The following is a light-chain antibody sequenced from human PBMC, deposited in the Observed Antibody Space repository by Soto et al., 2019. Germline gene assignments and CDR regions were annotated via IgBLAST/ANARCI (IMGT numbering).Light chain of an antibody. J-gene: IGLJ1*01. CDR3: CSYTTSSTYV. Sequence: QSVLTQPASVSGSPGQSITIPCTGTSSDIGAYYYISWYQQHPGKAPKVMIYDVSSRPSGVSNRFSGSKSGNTASLTISGLQAEYEADYYCCSYTTSSTYVFGTGTKVTVL. CDR1: SSDIGAYYY. CDR2: DVS. V-gene: IGLV2-14*01.